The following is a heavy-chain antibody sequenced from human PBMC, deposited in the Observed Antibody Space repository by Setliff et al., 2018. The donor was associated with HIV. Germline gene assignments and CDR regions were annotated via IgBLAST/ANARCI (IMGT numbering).Heavy chain of an antibody. J-gene: IGHJ6*03. CDR1: GGSVSGYK. D-gene: IGHD2-8*01. V-gene: IGHV4-4*08. Sequence: SETLSLTCIVSGGSVSGYKWSWIRQSPGKGLEWIGYIYTSGSTNYNPSLKSRVTISVDTSKNQFSLKMNSATAADTALYYCVRDAEGVAAGAIYFYMDVWGKGTTVTVSS. CDR3: VRDAEGVAAGAIYFYMDV. CDR2: IYTSGST.